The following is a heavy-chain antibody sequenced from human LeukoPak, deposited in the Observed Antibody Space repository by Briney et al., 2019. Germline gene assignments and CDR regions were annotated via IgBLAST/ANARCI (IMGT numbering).Heavy chain of an antibody. CDR3: ERRRDVFVVVCETGYSYAYSMDV. D-gene: IGHD5-18*01. V-gene: IGHV1-69*13. Sequence: GASVKVSCKASGGTFSSYAISWVRQAPGQGLEWMGGIIPIFGTANYAQKFQGRVTITADESTSTAYMELSSLRSEDTAVYYRERRRDVFVVVCETGYSYAYSMDVWGQGTTVTVSS. J-gene: IGHJ6*02. CDR1: GGTFSSYA. CDR2: IIPIFGTA.